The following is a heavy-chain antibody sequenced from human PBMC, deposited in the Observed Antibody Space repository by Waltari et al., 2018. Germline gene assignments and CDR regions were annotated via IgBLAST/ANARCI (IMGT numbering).Heavy chain of an antibody. D-gene: IGHD6-6*01. Sequence: QVQLVQSGAEVKKPGSSVKVSCKASGGTFSSYAISWVRQAPGQGLEWMGRIIPIFGTANYAQKFQGRVTITADKSTSTAYMELSSLRSEDTAVYYCASSGVGSSSLSSRPKWGGRPYYGMDVWGQGTTVTVSS. CDR1: GGTFSSYA. V-gene: IGHV1-69*08. CDR3: ASSGVGSSSLSSRPKWGGRPYYGMDV. J-gene: IGHJ6*02. CDR2: IIPIFGTA.